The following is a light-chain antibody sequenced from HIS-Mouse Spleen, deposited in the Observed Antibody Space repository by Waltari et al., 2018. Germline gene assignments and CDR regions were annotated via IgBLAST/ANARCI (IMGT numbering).Light chain of an antibody. V-gene: IGLV2-23*01. J-gene: IGLJ3*02. CDR1: RSAVGSYNL. CDR3: CSYAGSSTLV. CDR2: EGS. Sequence: QSALTQPASVSGSPGQSITISCTGTRSAVGSYNLVSWYQQHPGKAPKLMTYEGSKRPSGVSNRFSGSKSGNTASLTISGLQAEDEADYYCCSYAGSSTLVFGGGTKLTVL.